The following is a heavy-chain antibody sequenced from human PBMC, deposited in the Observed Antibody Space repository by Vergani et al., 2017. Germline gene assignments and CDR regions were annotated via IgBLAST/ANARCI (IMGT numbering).Heavy chain of an antibody. Sequence: EVQLVESGGGLVQPGGSLRLSCAASGFTFSSYWMSWVRQTPGKGLEWVANIKQDGSEKYYVDSVKGRFTISGDNAKNSLYLQMNSLRAEDTAVYYCARDLGLNDFWSGYYPVGYFDYWGQGTLVTVSS. D-gene: IGHD3-3*01. J-gene: IGHJ4*02. CDR2: IKQDGSEK. CDR1: GFTFSSYW. V-gene: IGHV3-7*01. CDR3: ARDLGLNDFWSGYYPVGYFDY.